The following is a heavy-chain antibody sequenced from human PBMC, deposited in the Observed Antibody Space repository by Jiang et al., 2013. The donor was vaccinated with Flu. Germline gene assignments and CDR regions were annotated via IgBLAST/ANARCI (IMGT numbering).Heavy chain of an antibody. CDR3: ARDPGYYDSSGYYGMDV. J-gene: IGHJ6*02. D-gene: IGHD3-22*01. CDR1: GYTFTSYG. V-gene: IGHV1-18*01. CDR2: ISAYNGNT. Sequence: GAEVKKPGASVKVSCKASGYTFTSYGISWVRQAPGQGLEWMGWISAYNGNTNYAQKLQGRVTMTTDTSTSTAYMELRSLRSDDTAVYYCARDPGYYDSSGYYGMDVWGQGTTVTVSS.